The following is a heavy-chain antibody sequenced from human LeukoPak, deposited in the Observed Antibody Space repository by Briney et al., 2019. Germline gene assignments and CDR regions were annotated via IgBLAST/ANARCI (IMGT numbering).Heavy chain of an antibody. V-gene: IGHV4-61*02. CDR3: ARDTRWLQFEN. J-gene: IGHJ4*02. CDR2: IYTSGNT. Sequence: PSQTLSLTCTVSGGSISSGSYYWSCIRQPAGQELEWIRRIYTSGNTNYNPSLKSRVTISVDTSKNQFSLKLSSVTAADTAVYYCARDTRWLQFENWGQGTLVTVSS. CDR1: GGSISSGSYY. D-gene: IGHD5-24*01.